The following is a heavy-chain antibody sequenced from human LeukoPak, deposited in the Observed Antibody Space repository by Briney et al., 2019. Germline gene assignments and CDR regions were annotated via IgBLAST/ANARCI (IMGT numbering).Heavy chain of an antibody. CDR2: ISWDGGST. V-gene: IGHV3-43D*03. Sequence: PGGSLRLSCAASGFTFDDYAMHWVRQAPGKGLEWVSLISWDGGSTYYADSVKGRFTISRDNSKNSLYLQMNSLRAEDTALYYCAKVASYYYDSSGRLGYWGQGTLVTVSS. J-gene: IGHJ4*02. CDR3: AKVASYYYDSSGRLGY. D-gene: IGHD3-22*01. CDR1: GFTFDDYA.